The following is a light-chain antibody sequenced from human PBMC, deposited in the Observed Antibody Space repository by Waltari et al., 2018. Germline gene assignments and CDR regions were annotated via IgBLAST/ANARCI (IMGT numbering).Light chain of an antibody. V-gene: IGKV3-11*01. J-gene: IGKJ5*01. CDR1: KSVSSY. Sequence: EIVLTQSPATLSLSPGETATLSCRASKSVSSYLAWYQQKPGQAPRLLIYDASNRATGIPARFSGSGSGTDFTLTISSLEPEDFAVYYCQQRSNWPRTFGQGTRLEIK. CDR3: QQRSNWPRT. CDR2: DAS.